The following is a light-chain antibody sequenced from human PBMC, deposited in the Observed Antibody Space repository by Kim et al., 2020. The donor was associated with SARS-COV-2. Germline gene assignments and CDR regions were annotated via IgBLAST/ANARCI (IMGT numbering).Light chain of an antibody. CDR3: QQYYSPPPWT. V-gene: IGKV4-1*01. CDR1: QNILYSSDNRNY. Sequence: DIVMIQSPDSLAVSLGERATINCKSSQNILYSSDNRNYLAWYQQKPGQAPRLLIYWASTRESGVPDRFSGSGSGTDFTLTISSLQAEDVAVYYCQQYYSPPPWTFGQGTKVDIK. CDR2: WAS. J-gene: IGKJ1*01.